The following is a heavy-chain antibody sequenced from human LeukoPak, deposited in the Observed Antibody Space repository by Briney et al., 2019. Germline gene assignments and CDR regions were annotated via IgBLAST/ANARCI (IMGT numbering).Heavy chain of an antibody. D-gene: IGHD6-13*01. CDR3: ARGKNGIAAAGTRYYFDY. J-gene: IGHJ4*02. Sequence: SETLSLTCAVYGGSFSDYYWSWIRQPPGKGLEWIGEINHSGSTNYNPSLKSRVTISVDTSKNQFSLKLSSVTAADTAVYYCARGKNGIAAAGTRYYFDYWGQGTLVTVSS. V-gene: IGHV4-34*01. CDR2: INHSGST. CDR1: GGSFSDYY.